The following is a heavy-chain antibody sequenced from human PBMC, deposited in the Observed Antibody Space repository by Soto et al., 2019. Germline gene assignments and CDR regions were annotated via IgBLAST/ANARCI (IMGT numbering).Heavy chain of an antibody. V-gene: IGHV5-51*01. CDR2: IYPGDSDT. D-gene: IGHD3-10*01. CDR3: ARQSRIWFGELSAHAFDI. CDR1: GYSFTSYW. J-gene: IGHJ3*02. Sequence: GESLKISCKGSGYSFTSYWIGWVRQMPGKGLEWMGIIYPGDSDTRYSPSFQGQVTISADKSISTAYLQWSSLKASDTAMYYCARQSRIWFGELSAHAFDIWGQGTMVTVSS.